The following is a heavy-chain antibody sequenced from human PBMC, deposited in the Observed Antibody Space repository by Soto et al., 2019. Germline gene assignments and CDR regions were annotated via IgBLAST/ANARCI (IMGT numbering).Heavy chain of an antibody. Sequence: GASVKVSCKASGGTFSSYAISWVRQAPGQGLEWMGGIIPIFGTANYAQKFQGRVTITADESTSTAYMELSSLRSEDTAVYYCARSMIVVVITTSAFDIWGQGTMVTVSS. CDR3: ARSMIVVVITTSAFDI. D-gene: IGHD3-22*01. V-gene: IGHV1-69*13. J-gene: IGHJ3*02. CDR1: GGTFSSYA. CDR2: IIPIFGTA.